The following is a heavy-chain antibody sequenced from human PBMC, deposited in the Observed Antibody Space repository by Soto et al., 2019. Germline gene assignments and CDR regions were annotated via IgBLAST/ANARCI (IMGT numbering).Heavy chain of an antibody. J-gene: IGHJ4*01. CDR1: GYTFSKYA. Sequence: ASVKVSCKASGYTFSKYAIHWVRQAPGQRLEWMGWINVVNGDTKYSQKFQGRVTITRDTSASTVFLELSRLTSEDTAVYSCARVGARVGSRNTPLDYWGQGSLVTVSS. V-gene: IGHV1-3*01. CDR3: ARVGARVGSRNTPLDY. CDR2: INVVNGDT. D-gene: IGHD3-3*01.